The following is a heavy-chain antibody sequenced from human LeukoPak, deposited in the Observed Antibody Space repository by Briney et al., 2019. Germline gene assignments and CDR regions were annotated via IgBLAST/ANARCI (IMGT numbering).Heavy chain of an antibody. Sequence: GGSLRLSCAASGFTVSSNYMSWVRQAPGKGLVWVSRINGDGSSTAYADSVKGRFTISRDNAKNSLYLQMNSLRAEDTALYYCARDVTGSGSYYYYYYMDVWGKGTTVTVSS. CDR3: ARDVTGSGSYYYYYYMDV. CDR1: GFTVSSNY. CDR2: INGDGSST. V-gene: IGHV3-74*01. J-gene: IGHJ6*03. D-gene: IGHD1-26*01.